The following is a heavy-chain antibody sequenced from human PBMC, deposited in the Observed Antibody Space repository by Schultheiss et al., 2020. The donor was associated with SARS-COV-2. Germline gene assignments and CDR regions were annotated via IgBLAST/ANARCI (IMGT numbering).Heavy chain of an antibody. CDR2: ISSSGSTI. CDR1: GFTFSSYE. J-gene: IGHJ6*02. CDR3: ARDYYGDNDEGGDYYGMDV. V-gene: IGHV3-48*03. D-gene: IGHD4-17*01. Sequence: GGSLRLSCAASGFTFSSYEMNWVRQAPGKGLEWVSYISSSGSTIYYADSVKGRFTISRDNAKNSLYLQMNSLRAEDTAVYYCARDYYGDNDEGGDYYGMDVWGQGTTVTVSS.